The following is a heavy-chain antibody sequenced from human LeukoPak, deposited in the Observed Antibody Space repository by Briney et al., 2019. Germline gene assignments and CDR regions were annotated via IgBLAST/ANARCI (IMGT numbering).Heavy chain of an antibody. Sequence: ASVKVSCKASGDSFSNYGFAWVRQAPGQGLEWMGWISADSGDRYYAQNFQHRVTMTTDTSTTTGYMELRSLRSDDTAVYYCARGHDYYFNGAFDIWGQGTMVTVSS. D-gene: IGHD2-21*02. CDR2: ISADSGDR. CDR3: ARGHDYYFNGAFDI. J-gene: IGHJ3*02. CDR1: GDSFSNYG. V-gene: IGHV1-18*01.